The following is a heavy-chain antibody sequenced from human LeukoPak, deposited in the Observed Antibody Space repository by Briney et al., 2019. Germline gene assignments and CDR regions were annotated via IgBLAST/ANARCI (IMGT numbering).Heavy chain of an antibody. D-gene: IGHD2-2*01. CDR3: AKAGSYCSSTSCYPSVRLYYYYYMDV. Sequence: PGGSLRLSCAASGFTFSSYSMNWVRQAPGKGLEWVSSISSSSSYIYYADSVKGRFTISRDNAKNSLYLQMNSLRAEDTAVYYCAKAGSYCSSTSCYPSVRLYYYYYMDVWGKGTTVTISS. CDR1: GFTFSSYS. V-gene: IGHV3-21*01. CDR2: ISSSSSYI. J-gene: IGHJ6*03.